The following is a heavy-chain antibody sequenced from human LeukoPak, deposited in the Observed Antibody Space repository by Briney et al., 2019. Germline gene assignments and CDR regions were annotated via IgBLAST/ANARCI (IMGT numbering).Heavy chain of an antibody. V-gene: IGHV3-9*03. CDR3: AKASHSMVHAFDI. D-gene: IGHD4/OR15-4a*01. Sequence: GGSLRLSCAASGFTFDDYAMHWVRQAPGKGLEWVSGISWNSGSIGYADSVKGRFTISRDNAKNSLYLQMNSLRAEDMALYYCAKASHSMVHAFDIWGQGTMVTVSS. CDR1: GFTFDDYA. CDR2: ISWNSGSI. J-gene: IGHJ3*02.